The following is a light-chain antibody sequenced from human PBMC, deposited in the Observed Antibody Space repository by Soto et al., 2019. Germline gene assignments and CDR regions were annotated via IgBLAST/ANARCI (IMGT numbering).Light chain of an antibody. CDR1: QIVSNNY. CDR2: GAS. J-gene: IGKJ1*01. V-gene: IGKV3-20*01. CDR3: QQYGNALPWT. Sequence: EIVLTQSPGTLSLSPGEGATLSCRASQIVSNNYLAWYQQKPGQAPRLLVYGASRRATGIPDRFSGSGSGTDLPLTISRLEPEDFAVYYCQQYGNALPWTFGQGTKVEIK.